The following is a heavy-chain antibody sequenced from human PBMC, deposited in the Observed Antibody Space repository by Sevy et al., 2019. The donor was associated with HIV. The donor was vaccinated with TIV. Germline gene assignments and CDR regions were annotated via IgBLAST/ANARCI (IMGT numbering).Heavy chain of an antibody. CDR3: AKDTAEWLRSTFDY. J-gene: IGHJ4*02. CDR2: ISGGGEST. V-gene: IGHV3-23*01. Sequence: GGSLRLSCVVSGFTSRSYAMSWVRQAPGKGLEWVSGISGGGESTDYADYVKGRFSISRDNSKNTLYMQMNSLRVEDTAVDYCAKDTAEWLRSTFDYWGQGTLVTVSS. CDR1: GFTSRSYA. D-gene: IGHD5-12*01.